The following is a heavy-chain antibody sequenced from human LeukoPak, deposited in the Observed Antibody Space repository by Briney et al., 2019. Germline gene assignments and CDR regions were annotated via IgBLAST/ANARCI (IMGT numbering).Heavy chain of an antibody. CDR1: GFTFSSYS. D-gene: IGHD3-3*01. CDR3: ARDYLTSYYDFWSGHPYYFDY. Sequence: GGSLRLSCAASGFTFSSYSMNWVRQAPGKGLEWVSYISSSSSTIYYADSVKGRFTISRDNAKNSLYLQMNSLRAEDTAVYYCARDYLTSYYDFWSGHPYYFDYWGQGTLVTVSS. V-gene: IGHV3-48*01. CDR2: ISSSSSTI. J-gene: IGHJ4*02.